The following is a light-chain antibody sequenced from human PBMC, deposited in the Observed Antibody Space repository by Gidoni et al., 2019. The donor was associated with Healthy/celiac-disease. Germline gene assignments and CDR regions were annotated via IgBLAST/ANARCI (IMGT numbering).Light chain of an antibody. V-gene: IGKV3-11*01. Sequence: ELVLTQSPATLSLSPGESATLSCRASQSVSSYLAWYQQKPGQAPRLLIYDSSNRATGIPARFSGSWSGTDFTLTIISLEPEDFAVYYCQQRSNWPPAFGGGTKVEIK. CDR3: QQRSNWPPA. J-gene: IGKJ4*01. CDR1: QSVSSY. CDR2: DSS.